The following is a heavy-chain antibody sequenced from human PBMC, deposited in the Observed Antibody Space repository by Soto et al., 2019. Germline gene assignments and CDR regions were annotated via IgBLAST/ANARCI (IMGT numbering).Heavy chain of an antibody. D-gene: IGHD1-26*01. CDR1: GFTFSTYS. Sequence: PGGSLRLSCAASGFTFSTYSMNWVRQAPGKGLEWVSSINGRSNYIYYADSVKGRFTISRENAKNSLYLQMNSLRAEDTAVYYCAREDGIVGATSAFDYWGQGTQVTVSS. CDR3: AREDGIVGATSAFDY. CDR2: INGRSNYI. J-gene: IGHJ4*02. V-gene: IGHV3-21*01.